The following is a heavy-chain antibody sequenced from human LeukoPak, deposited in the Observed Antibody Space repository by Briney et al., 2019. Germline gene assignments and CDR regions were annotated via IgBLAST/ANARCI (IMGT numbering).Heavy chain of an antibody. CDR2: INHSGST. D-gene: IGHD4-23*01. Sequence: SETLSLTCAVYGGSFSGYYWSWIRQPPGKGLEWIGEINHSGSTNYNPSLKSRVTISVDTSKNQFSLKLSSMTAADTAVYYCARGTGGPRSGYWGQGTLVTVSS. CDR3: ARGTGGPRSGY. V-gene: IGHV4-34*01. CDR1: GGSFSGYY. J-gene: IGHJ4*02.